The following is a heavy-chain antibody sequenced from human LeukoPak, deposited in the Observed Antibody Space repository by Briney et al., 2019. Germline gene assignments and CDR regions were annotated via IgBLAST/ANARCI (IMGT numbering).Heavy chain of an antibody. CDR2: ISAYNGNT. Sequence: ASVKVSCKASGYTFTSYGISWVRQAPGQGLEWMGWISAYNGNTNYAQKLQGRVTMTTDTSTCTAYMELRSLRSDDTAVYYCARGVQQLVQAEYFQHWGQGTLVTVSS. J-gene: IGHJ1*01. CDR3: ARGVQQLVQAEYFQH. CDR1: GYTFTSYG. D-gene: IGHD6-13*01. V-gene: IGHV1-18*01.